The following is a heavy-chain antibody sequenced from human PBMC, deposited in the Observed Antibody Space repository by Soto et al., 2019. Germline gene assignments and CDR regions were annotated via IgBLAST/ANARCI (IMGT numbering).Heavy chain of an antibody. CDR2: ISYDGSNK. CDR1: GFTFSSYA. J-gene: IGHJ6*02. V-gene: IGHV3-30-3*01. Sequence: GGSLRLSCAASGFTFSSYAMHWVRQAPGKGLEWVAVISYDGSNKYYADSVKGRFTISRDNSKNTLYLQMNSLRAEDTAVYYCARDSRSIYSGYDWEIYGMDVWGQGTTVTVSS. CDR3: ARDSRSIYSGYDWEIYGMDV. D-gene: IGHD5-12*01.